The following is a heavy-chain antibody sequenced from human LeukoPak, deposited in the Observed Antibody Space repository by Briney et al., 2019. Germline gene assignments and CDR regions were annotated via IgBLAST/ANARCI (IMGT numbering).Heavy chain of an antibody. CDR2: TYYRSKWYN. Sequence: SQTLSLTCAISGDSVSSNSAAWNWIRQSPSRGLEWLGRTYYRSKWYNDYAVSVKSRITINPDTSKNQFSLQLNSVTPEDTAVYYCARSHYYGAGNYVRVYSPDYWGQGTLVTVSS. CDR1: GDSVSSNSAA. V-gene: IGHV6-1*01. J-gene: IGHJ4*02. D-gene: IGHD3-10*01. CDR3: ARSHYYGAGNYVRVYSPDY.